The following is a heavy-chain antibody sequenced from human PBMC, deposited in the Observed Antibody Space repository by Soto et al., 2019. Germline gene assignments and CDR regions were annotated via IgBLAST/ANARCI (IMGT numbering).Heavy chain of an antibody. CDR3: ARDRGVPYYDFWSGYSPDAFDI. V-gene: IGHV4-31*03. CDR2: IYYSGST. Sequence: QVQLQESGPGLVKPSQTLSLTCTVSGGSISSGGYYWSWIRQHPGKGLEWIGYIYYSGSTYYNPSLKSRVTISVDTSKNQFSLKLSSVTAADTAVYSCARDRGVPYYDFWSGYSPDAFDIWGQGTMVTVSS. D-gene: IGHD3-3*01. CDR1: GGSISSGGYY. J-gene: IGHJ3*02.